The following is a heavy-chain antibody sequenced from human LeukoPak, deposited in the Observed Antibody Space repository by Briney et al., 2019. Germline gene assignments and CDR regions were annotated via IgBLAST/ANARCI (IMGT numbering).Heavy chain of an antibody. V-gene: IGHV1-18*01. CDR1: GYSFSNYG. D-gene: IGHD3-22*01. CDR3: ARDQDDYYDSSGYPDFDY. Sequence: ASVKVSCKASGYSFSNYGINWVRQAPGQGLEWMGWISAYNGNTNYAQKLQGRVTMTTDTSTSTAYMELRSLRSDDTAVYYCARDQDDYYDSSGYPDFDYWGQGTLVTVSS. CDR2: ISAYNGNT. J-gene: IGHJ4*02.